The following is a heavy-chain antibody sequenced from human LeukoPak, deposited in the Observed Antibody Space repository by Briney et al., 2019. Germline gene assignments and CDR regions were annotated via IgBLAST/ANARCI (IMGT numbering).Heavy chain of an antibody. V-gene: IGHV1-69*04. CDR3: ARAKRADYGDYASFDY. Sequence: ASVKVSCKASGGTFSSYAISWLRQAPGQGLEWMGRIIPILGIANYAQKFQGRVTITADKSTSTAYMELSSLRSEDTAVYYCARAKRADYGDYASFDYWGQGTLVTVSS. CDR1: GGTFSSYA. J-gene: IGHJ4*02. CDR2: IIPILGIA. D-gene: IGHD4-17*01.